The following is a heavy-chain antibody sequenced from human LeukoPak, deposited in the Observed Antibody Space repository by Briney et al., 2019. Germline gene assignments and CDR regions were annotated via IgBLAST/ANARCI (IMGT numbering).Heavy chain of an antibody. D-gene: IGHD3-22*01. J-gene: IGHJ4*02. CDR2: IKQDGSEK. Sequence: PGGSLRLSCAASGFTFSSYWMSWVRQAPGKGLEWVANIKQDGSEKYYVDSVKGRFTISRDNAKNSLYLQMNSLRAEDTAVYYCARDGAYYYDSSGQKPFDYWGQGTLVTVSS. CDR3: ARDGAYYYDSSGQKPFDY. V-gene: IGHV3-7*01. CDR1: GFTFSSYW.